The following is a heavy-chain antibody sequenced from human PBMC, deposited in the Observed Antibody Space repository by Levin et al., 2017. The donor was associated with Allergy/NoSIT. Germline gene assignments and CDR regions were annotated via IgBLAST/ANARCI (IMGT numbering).Heavy chain of an antibody. CDR1: GFTFNDYA. CDR3: VKDVYLGHWSAQSVMDV. J-gene: IGHJ6*02. CDR2: VIWNGETM. Sequence: GGSLRLSCAASGFTFNDYAMHWVRQAPGKGLEWVSGVIWNGETMGYGDSVKGRFTISRDNAKNSLYLQMDSLRAEDTALYYCVKDVYLGHWSAQSVMDVWGQGTRVTGS. V-gene: IGHV3-9*01. D-gene: IGHD2-8*02.